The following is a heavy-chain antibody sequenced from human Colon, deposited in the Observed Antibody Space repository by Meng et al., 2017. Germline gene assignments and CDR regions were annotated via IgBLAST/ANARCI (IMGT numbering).Heavy chain of an antibody. J-gene: IGHJ4*02. D-gene: IGHD3-10*01. CDR3: VRESTSIAGSPPHY. Sequence: SETLSLTCTVSGYSIGSGYYWGWIRQPPGKGLEWIGSIFHSGTTYYNPSLNTRVTMSVDTSKNQFSLKLSSATDADTAVYYCVRESTSIAGSPPHYWGQGTLVTVSS. CDR1: GYSIGSGYY. CDR2: IFHSGTT. V-gene: IGHV4-38-2*02.